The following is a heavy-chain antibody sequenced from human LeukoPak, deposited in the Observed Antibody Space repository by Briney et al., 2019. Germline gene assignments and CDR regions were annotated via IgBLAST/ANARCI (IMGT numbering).Heavy chain of an antibody. D-gene: IGHD3-3*01. CDR1: GGSISSYY. J-gene: IGHJ4*02. CDR2: SYYSGST. Sequence: SETLSLTCTVCGGSISSYYWSWIRQPPGKGLEWIGYSYYSGSTNYNPSLKSRLTISVDTSKNQFSLKLSSVTAADTAVYYCARATPRFNYDFWSGYYTYFDYWGQGTLVTVSS. CDR3: ARATPRFNYDFWSGYYTYFDY. V-gene: IGHV4-59*01.